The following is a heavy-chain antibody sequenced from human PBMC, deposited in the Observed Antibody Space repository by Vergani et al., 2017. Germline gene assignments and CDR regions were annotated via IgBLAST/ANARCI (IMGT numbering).Heavy chain of an antibody. Sequence: QVQLQESGPGLLKPSETLSLTCTVSGGSISNYYWSWIRQPAGKGLEWIGRIYSSGSSNYNPSLKSRVTISVDTSKNQFSLKLSSVTAADTAVYYCAREGYYSSSWYNWFDPWGQGTLVTVSS. J-gene: IGHJ5*02. V-gene: IGHV4-4*07. D-gene: IGHD6-13*01. CDR3: AREGYYSSSWYNWFDP. CDR1: GGSISNYY. CDR2: IYSSGSS.